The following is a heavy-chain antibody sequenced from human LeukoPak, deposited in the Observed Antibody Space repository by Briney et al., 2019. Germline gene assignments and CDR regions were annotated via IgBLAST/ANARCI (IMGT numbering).Heavy chain of an antibody. Sequence: SETLSLTCTVSGGSISSSSYYWGWIRQPPGKGLEWIGSIYYSGSTYYNPSLKSRVTISVDTSKNQFSLKLSSVTAADTAVYYCARTFTYYHDLFVPWGQGTLVTVSS. CDR2: IYYSGST. J-gene: IGHJ5*02. D-gene: IGHD3-22*01. CDR3: ARTFTYYHDLFVP. CDR1: GGSISSSSYY. V-gene: IGHV4-39*01.